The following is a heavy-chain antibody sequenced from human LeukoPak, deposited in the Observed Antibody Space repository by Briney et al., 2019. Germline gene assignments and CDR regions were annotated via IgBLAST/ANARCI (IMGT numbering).Heavy chain of an antibody. CDR3: ASSGDSGWYYDYYYGMDV. V-gene: IGHV3-23*01. Sequence: GGSLRLSCTASGFTFSSYAMSWVRQAPGKGLEWVSAISGSGGSTYYADSVKGRFTISRDNSKNTLYLQMNSLRAEDTAVYYCASSGDSGWYYDYYYGMDVWGQGTTVTVSS. CDR1: GFTFSSYA. J-gene: IGHJ6*02. CDR2: ISGSGGST. D-gene: IGHD6-19*01.